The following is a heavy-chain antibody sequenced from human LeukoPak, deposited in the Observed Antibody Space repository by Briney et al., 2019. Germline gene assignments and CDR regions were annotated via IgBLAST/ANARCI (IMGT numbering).Heavy chain of an antibody. Sequence: GGSLRLSCAASGFTVSSNYMSWVRQAPGKGLEWVSVIYSGGSTYYADSVKGRFTISRDNSKNTLYLQMNSLRAEDTALYYCARDATYCAGGSCSRFDPWGQGTLVTVSS. J-gene: IGHJ5*02. V-gene: IGHV3-66*01. D-gene: IGHD2-15*01. CDR3: ARDATYCAGGSCSRFDP. CDR1: GFTVSSNY. CDR2: IYSGGST.